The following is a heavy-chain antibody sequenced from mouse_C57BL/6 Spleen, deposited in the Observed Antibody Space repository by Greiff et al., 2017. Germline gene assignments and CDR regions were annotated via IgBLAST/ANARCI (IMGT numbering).Heavy chain of an antibody. Sequence: EVKLMESGGGLVKPGGSLKLSCAASGFTFSSYAMSWVRQTPEKRLEWVATISDGGSYTYYPDNVKGRFTISRDKAKNNLYLQMSHLKSEDTAMYYCGSEGDYPFAYWGQGTLVTVSA. J-gene: IGHJ3*01. CDR1: GFTFSSYA. D-gene: IGHD2-4*01. CDR3: GSEGDYPFAY. V-gene: IGHV5-4*03. CDR2: ISDGGSYT.